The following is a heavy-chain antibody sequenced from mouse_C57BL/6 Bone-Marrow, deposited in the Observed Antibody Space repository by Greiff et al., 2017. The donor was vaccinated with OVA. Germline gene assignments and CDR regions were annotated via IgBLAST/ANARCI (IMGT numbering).Heavy chain of an antibody. CDR1: GYTFTSYW. CDR3: AKLTGPYWYFDV. Sequence: VQLQQSGAELVKPGASVKMSCKASGYTFTSYWITWVKQRPGQGLEWIGDIYPGSGSTNYNEKFKSKATLTVDTSSSTAYMQLSSLTSEDSAVYYCAKLTGPYWYFDVWGTGTTVTVSS. V-gene: IGHV1-55*01. D-gene: IGHD4-1*01. J-gene: IGHJ1*03. CDR2: IYPGSGST.